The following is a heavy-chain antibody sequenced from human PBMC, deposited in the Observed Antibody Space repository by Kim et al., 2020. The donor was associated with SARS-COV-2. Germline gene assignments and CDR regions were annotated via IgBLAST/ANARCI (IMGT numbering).Heavy chain of an antibody. CDR1: GHFFTRDS. CDR2: IDCGNGNT. J-gene: IGHJ4*02. D-gene: IGHD3-16*01. Sequence: ASVKVSCKTSGHFFTRDSIHWVRQAPGHGLEWMGGIDCGNGNTIYSQTFQGRVTFTTDTSASTAYMELSFLRSEDSAVYYCLGGFYFDYWGQGTLFTVSS. V-gene: IGHV1-3*01. CDR3: LGGFYFDY.